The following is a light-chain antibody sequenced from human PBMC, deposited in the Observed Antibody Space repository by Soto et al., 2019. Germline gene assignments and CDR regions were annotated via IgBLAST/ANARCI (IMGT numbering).Light chain of an antibody. V-gene: IGLV1-40*01. J-gene: IGLJ1*01. Sequence: QSVLTQPPSVSGAPGQRVTISCTGSSSNIGAGYDVHWYQQLPGTGPKLLIYGNSNRPSGVPDRFSGSKSGTSASLAITGLQADDEADYYWQSYDSSLSGYVFGTGTKVAVL. CDR2: GNS. CDR1: SSNIGAGYD. CDR3: QSYDSSLSGYV.